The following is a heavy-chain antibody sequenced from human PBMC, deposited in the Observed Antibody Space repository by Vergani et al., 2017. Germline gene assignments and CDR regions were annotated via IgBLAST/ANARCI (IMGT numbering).Heavy chain of an antibody. V-gene: IGHV5-10-1*01. J-gene: IGHJ4*02. D-gene: IGHD3-22*01. CDR1: GYTFSSYW. CDR2: IDPSDSST. Sequence: EVQLVQSGAEVKKPGESLKISCKASGYTFSSYWIGWVRQMPGKGLEWMGRIDPSDSSTNYSPSFQGDVTISADKSISTAYLQWSSLKASDTAMYYCARQSYDSSGYRHFDYWGQGTLVTVSS. CDR3: ARQSYDSSGYRHFDY.